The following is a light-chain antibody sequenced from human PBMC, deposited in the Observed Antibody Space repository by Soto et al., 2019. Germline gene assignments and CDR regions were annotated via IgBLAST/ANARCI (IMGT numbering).Light chain of an antibody. J-gene: IGKJ1*01. CDR3: QQYGSSPGT. CDR2: GAS. V-gene: IGKV3-20*01. Sequence: EMGLTQSPGTMYLSPGERATLSCRASQSVSSCSLAWYQQTPGQAPRHLIYGASSRATGIPARFSGSGSGADFTLTISRLEPEEFGVYYCQQYGSSPGTFGHGTKVEIK. CDR1: QSVSSCS.